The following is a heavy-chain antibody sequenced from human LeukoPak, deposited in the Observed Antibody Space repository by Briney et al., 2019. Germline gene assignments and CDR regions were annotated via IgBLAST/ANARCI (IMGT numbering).Heavy chain of an antibody. CDR2: ISSSGSTI. Sequence: GGSLRLSCAASGFTFSSYEMNWVRQAPGKGLEWVSYISSSGSTIYYADSVKGRFTISRDNAKNSLYLQMNSLRAEDTAVYYCARGLRMSGSYYWGIGVPYFDYWGQGTLVTVSS. V-gene: IGHV3-48*03. J-gene: IGHJ4*02. CDR3: ARGLRMSGSYYWGIGVPYFDY. D-gene: IGHD1-26*01. CDR1: GFTFSSYE.